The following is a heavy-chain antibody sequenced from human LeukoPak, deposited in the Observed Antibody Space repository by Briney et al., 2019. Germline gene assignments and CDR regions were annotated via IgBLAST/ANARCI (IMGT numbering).Heavy chain of an antibody. J-gene: IGHJ4*02. CDR1: GFTFSSYA. D-gene: IGHD2-2*01. V-gene: IGHV3-23*01. CDR3: AKASVVVPAALYDY. CDR2: ISGSGGST. Sequence: GGSLRLSCAASGFTFSSYAMSWVRQAPGKGLEWVSAISGSGGSTYYADSVKGRSTISRDNSKNTLYLQMNSLRAEDTAVYYCAKASVVVPAALYDYWGQGTLVTVSS.